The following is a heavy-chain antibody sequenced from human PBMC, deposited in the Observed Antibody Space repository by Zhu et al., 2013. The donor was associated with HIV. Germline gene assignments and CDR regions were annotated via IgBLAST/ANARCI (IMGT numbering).Heavy chain of an antibody. J-gene: IGHJ4*02. V-gene: IGHV1-46*03. CDR3: AGYGGNSDY. D-gene: IGHD4-17*01. Sequence: QVQLVQSGAEVKKPGASVKVSCKASGYTFTTYYMHWVRQAPGQGLEWMGIINPSGGSTTYAQKFQGRVTMTRDTSTSTVYMDLSSLRSEDTAVYYCAGYGGNSDYWGQGTLGHRLL. CDR1: GYTFTTYY. CDR2: INPSGGST.